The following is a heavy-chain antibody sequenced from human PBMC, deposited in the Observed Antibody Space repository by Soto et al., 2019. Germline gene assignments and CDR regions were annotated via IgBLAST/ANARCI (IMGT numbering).Heavy chain of an antibody. CDR2: ISCTGETI. D-gene: IGHD3-22*01. J-gene: IGHJ3*02. Sequence: EVELVESGGGLVLPGGSLRLSCAASGFNFNNYAMHWVRQAPGKGLEWVSGISCTGETIVYADFVKGRFTISRDKSKSSLYLEMNRLRPDDTALYYCAKDEIGVAGNSALDMWGQGTMVTVSS. V-gene: IGHV3-9*01. CDR1: GFNFNNYA. CDR3: AKDEIGVAGNSALDM.